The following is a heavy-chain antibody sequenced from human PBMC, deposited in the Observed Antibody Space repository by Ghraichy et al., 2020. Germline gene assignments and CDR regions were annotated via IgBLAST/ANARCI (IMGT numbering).Heavy chain of an antibody. D-gene: IGHD5-24*01. J-gene: IGHJ4*02. CDR1: GFTVSRNY. V-gene: IGHV3-53*01. CDR2: IYSVVNT. CDR3: AKVRWLQSYYFDY. Sequence: GESLNISCAASGFTVSRNYMTWVRQAPGKWLEWVSSIYSVVNTYYADSVKGRFTISRDNSKNTLYLQMNSLRGEDTAFYYCAKVRWLQSYYFDYWGQGTLVTVSS.